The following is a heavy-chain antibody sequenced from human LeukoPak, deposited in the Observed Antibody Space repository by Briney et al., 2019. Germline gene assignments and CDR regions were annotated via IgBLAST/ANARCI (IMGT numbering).Heavy chain of an antibody. D-gene: IGHD1-26*01. CDR3: ARVDDSGSYAGGVDY. V-gene: IGHV4-31*03. CDR2: IYYSGST. Sequence: SETLSLTCTVSGGSISSGGYYWSWIRQHPGKGLEWIGYIYYSGSTYYNPSLKSRVTISVDTSKNQFSLKLSSVTAADTAVYYCARVDDSGSYAGGVDYWGQGTLVTVSS. J-gene: IGHJ4*02. CDR1: GGSISSGGYY.